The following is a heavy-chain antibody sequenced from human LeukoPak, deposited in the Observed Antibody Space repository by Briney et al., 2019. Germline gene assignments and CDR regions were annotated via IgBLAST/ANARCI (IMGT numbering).Heavy chain of an antibody. CDR2: ISYDGSNK. CDR1: GFTFSSYA. CDR3: ARDGEGYCTNSVCSFLDY. J-gene: IGHJ4*02. V-gene: IGHV3-30-3*01. D-gene: IGHD2-8*01. Sequence: GRSLRLSCAASGFTFSSYAMHWVRQAPGKGLEWVAVISYDGSNKYYADSVKGRFTISRDNSKNTLYLQMNSLRAEDTAVYYCARDGEGYCTNSVCSFLDYWGQGTLVTVSS.